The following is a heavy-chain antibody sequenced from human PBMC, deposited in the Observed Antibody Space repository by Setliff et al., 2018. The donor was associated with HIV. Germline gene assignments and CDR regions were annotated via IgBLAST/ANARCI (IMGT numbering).Heavy chain of an antibody. CDR3: ASLRWLRSKHFDY. D-gene: IGHD5-12*01. J-gene: IGHJ4*02. CDR1: GGSFSGYY. CDR2: INHSGST. Sequence: NPSETLSLTCAVYGGSFSGYYWSWIRQPPGKGLEWIGEINHSGSTNYNPSLKSRVTISVDTSKNQFSLKLSPVTAADTAVYYCASLRWLRSKHFDYWGQGTLVTVSS. V-gene: IGHV4-34*01.